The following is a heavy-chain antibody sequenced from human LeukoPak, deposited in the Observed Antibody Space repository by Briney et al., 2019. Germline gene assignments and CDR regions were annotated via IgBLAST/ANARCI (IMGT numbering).Heavy chain of an antibody. CDR2: IWYDGSNK. D-gene: IGHD3-22*01. CDR1: GFTFSSYG. J-gene: IGHJ4*02. Sequence: TGGSLRLSCAASGFTFSSYGMHWVRQAPGKGLEWVAVIWYDGSNKYYADSVKGRFTISRDNSKNTLYLQMNSLRVEDTAVYYCAKGYYDSTGYPLRPSFDYWGQGTLVTVSS. V-gene: IGHV3-33*06. CDR3: AKGYYDSTGYPLRPSFDY.